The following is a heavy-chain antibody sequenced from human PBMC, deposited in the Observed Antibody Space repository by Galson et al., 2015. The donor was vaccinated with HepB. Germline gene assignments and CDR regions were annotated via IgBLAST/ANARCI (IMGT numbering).Heavy chain of an antibody. D-gene: IGHD5-12*01. Sequence: SLRLSCAASGFTFGSYAMSWVRQSPGKGLEWVSVISGDGAVTYYADSVRGRFIISRDNSKNMLYLQMNSLRVEDTAVYYCSKDGSTLKWLHDNWVQGALVTVSS. CDR3: SKDGSTLKWLHDN. CDR1: GFTFGSYA. CDR2: ISGDGAVT. V-gene: IGHV3-23*01. J-gene: IGHJ4*02.